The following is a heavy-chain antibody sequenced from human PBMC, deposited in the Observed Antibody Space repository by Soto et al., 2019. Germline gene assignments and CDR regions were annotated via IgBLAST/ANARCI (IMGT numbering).Heavy chain of an antibody. CDR1: GYTFTGYY. Sequence: ASVTVSCKASGYTFTGYYMHWVRQAPGQGLEWMGWINPNSGGTNYAQKFQGWVTMTRDTSISTAYVELSRLRSDDTAVYYCARVGVLDNWFDPWGQGTLVTVSS. CDR2: INPNSGGT. CDR3: ARVGVLDNWFDP. V-gene: IGHV1-2*04. J-gene: IGHJ5*02. D-gene: IGHD3-10*01.